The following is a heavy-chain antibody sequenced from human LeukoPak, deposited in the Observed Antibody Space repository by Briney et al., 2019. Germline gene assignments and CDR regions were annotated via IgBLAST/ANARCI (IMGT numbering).Heavy chain of an antibody. CDR2: ISGSGSYI. CDR1: GFTFSSYS. V-gene: IGHV3-21*01. CDR3: ARTGWRGLQSGAFDI. D-gene: IGHD5-24*01. Sequence: GGSLRLSCAASGFTFSSYSMNWVRQAPGKGLEWVSSISGSGSYIYYADSVKGRFTISRDDAKNSLFLQMNSLRAEDTAVYYCARTGWRGLQSGAFDIWGQGTMVTVSS. J-gene: IGHJ3*02.